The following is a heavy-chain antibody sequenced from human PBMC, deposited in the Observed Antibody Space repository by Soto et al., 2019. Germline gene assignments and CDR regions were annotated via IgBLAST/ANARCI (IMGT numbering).Heavy chain of an antibody. Sequence: PSETLSLTCAVSGVAISIGGYSWTWIRQPPGKGLEWIGYIDHSGNTYYNPSLKSRVTISGDRSKNQFTLNLSSVTAADTAVYYCASNVAADDALEVWGQGTMVTVSS. D-gene: IGHD2-15*01. V-gene: IGHV4-30-2*01. CDR3: ASNVAADDALEV. CDR1: GVAISIGGYS. J-gene: IGHJ3*01. CDR2: IDHSGNT.